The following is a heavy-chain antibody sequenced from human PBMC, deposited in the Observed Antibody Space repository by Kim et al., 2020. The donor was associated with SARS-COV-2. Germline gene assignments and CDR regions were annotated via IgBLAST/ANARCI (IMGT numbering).Heavy chain of an antibody. Sequence: GGSLRLSCAASGFTFDDYTMHWVRQAPGKGLEWVSLISWDGGSTYYADSVKGRFTISRDNSKNSLYLQMNSLRTEDTALYYCAILGGYCSSTSCFRNFDYWGQGTLVTVSS. J-gene: IGHJ4*02. CDR2: ISWDGGST. D-gene: IGHD2-2*01. CDR3: AILGGYCSSTSCFRNFDY. V-gene: IGHV3-43*01. CDR1: GFTFDDYT.